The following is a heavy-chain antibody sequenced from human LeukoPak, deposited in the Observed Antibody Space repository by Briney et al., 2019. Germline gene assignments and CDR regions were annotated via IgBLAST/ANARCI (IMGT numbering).Heavy chain of an antibody. CDR3: AREGRYCSGGSCLNWFDP. V-gene: IGHV1-69*05. CDR2: IIHIFGTA. Sequence: GASVKVSCKASGGTFSSYAISWVRQAPGQGLEWMGRIIHIFGTANYAQKFQGRVTITTDESTSTAYMELSSLRAEDTAVYYCAREGRYCSGGSCLNWFDPWGQGTLVTVSS. J-gene: IGHJ5*02. D-gene: IGHD2-15*01. CDR1: GGTFSSYA.